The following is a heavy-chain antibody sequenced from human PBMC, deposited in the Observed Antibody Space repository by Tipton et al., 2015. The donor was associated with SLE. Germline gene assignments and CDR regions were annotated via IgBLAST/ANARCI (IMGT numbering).Heavy chain of an antibody. D-gene: IGHD6-6*01. CDR1: GFTVSSNY. J-gene: IGHJ4*02. CDR3: AKEYEQLVTAFDY. CDR2: IYSGGST. V-gene: IGHV3-66*02. Sequence: SLRLSCAASGFTVSSNYMSWVRQAPGKGLEWVSVIYSGGSTYYADSVKGRFTISRDNSKNTLYLQMNSLRAEDTAMYYCAKEYEQLVTAFDYWGQGTLVTVSS.